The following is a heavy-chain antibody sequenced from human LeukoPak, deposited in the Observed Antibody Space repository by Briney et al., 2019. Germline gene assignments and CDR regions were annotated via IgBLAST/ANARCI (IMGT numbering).Heavy chain of an antibody. CDR1: GYTFTGYY. CDR2: INPNSGGT. CDR3: TREKEGYNFGLDYYYYYMDV. D-gene: IGHD5-18*01. Sequence: ASVKVSCKASGYTFTGYYMHWVRQAPGQGLEWMGWINPNSGGTNYAQKFQGRVTMTRDTSISTAYMELSRLRSDDTAVYYCTREKEGYNFGLDYYYYYMDVWGNGTTVTVSS. V-gene: IGHV1-2*02. J-gene: IGHJ6*03.